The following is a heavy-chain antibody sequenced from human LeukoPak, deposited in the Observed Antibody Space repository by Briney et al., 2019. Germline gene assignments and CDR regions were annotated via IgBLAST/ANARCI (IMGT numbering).Heavy chain of an antibody. CDR3: ARVHDYFFQH. D-gene: IGHD2/OR15-2a*01. CDR2: INPNSGGT. CDR1: GYTFTDYY. Sequence: ASVKVSCKASGYTFTDYYIHWVRQASGQGLEWMGRINPNSGGTDYAPKFQGRVTMTRDTSISTAYMELNTLRSDDMAVYYCARVHDYFFQHWGQGTLVTVSS. V-gene: IGHV1-2*06. J-gene: IGHJ1*01.